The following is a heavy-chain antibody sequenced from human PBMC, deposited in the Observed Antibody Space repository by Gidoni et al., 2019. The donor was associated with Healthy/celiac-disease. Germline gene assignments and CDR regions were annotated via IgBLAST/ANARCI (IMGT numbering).Heavy chain of an antibody. V-gene: IGHV3-23*01. J-gene: IGHJ6*02. CDR2: ISGSGGST. Sequence: EVQLLESGGGLVQPGGSLRISCAASGFTFSSHAMSWVGQAPGKGLEWVSAISGSGGSTYYADSVKGRFTISRDNSKNTLYLQMNSLRAEDTAVYYCAKDLVPGIAAAGMADYGMDVWGQGTTVTVSS. CDR3: AKDLVPGIAAAGMADYGMDV. D-gene: IGHD6-13*01. CDR1: GFTFSSHA.